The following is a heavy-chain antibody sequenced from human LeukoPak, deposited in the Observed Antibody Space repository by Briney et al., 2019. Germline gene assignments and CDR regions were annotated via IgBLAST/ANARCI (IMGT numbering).Heavy chain of an antibody. D-gene: IGHD2-15*01. Sequence: PSETLSLTCTVSGGSISSYYWTWIRQPPGKGLEWIAYIYYSGSTNYHPSLKSRVTISVDTSKNQFYLKLSSVTAADTAVYYCARVYCTGGSCYFDYWGKGTLVTVSS. J-gene: IGHJ4*02. V-gene: IGHV4-59*01. CDR3: ARVYCTGGSCYFDY. CDR1: GGSISSYY. CDR2: IYYSGST.